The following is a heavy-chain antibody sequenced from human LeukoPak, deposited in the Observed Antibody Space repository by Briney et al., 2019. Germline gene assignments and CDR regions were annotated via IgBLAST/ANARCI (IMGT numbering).Heavy chain of an antibody. CDR2: IIPIFGTA. CDR3: ARIPPYGSGSYSYYGMDV. CDR1: GGTFSSYA. J-gene: IGHJ6*04. Sequence: GSSVKVSCKASGGTFSSYAISWVRQAPGQGLEGMGGIIPIFGTANYAQKFQGRVTITADKSTSTAYMELNSLRSEDTAVYYCARIPPYGSGSYSYYGMDVWGKGPTVTVSS. D-gene: IGHD3-10*01. V-gene: IGHV1-69*06.